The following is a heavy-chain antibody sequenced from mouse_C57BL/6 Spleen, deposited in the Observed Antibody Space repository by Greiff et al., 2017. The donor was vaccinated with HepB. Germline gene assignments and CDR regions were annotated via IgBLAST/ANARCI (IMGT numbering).Heavy chain of an antibody. Sequence: VNVVESGAELVKPGASVKISCKASGCAFSSYWMNWVKQRPGKGLEWIGQIYPGDGDTNYNGKFKGKATLTADKSSSTAYMQLSSLTSEDSAVYFCARYDDWGAMDYWGQGTSVTVSS. D-gene: IGHD2-4*01. CDR3: ARYDDWGAMDY. CDR1: GCAFSSYW. CDR2: IYPGDGDT. V-gene: IGHV1-80*01. J-gene: IGHJ4*01.